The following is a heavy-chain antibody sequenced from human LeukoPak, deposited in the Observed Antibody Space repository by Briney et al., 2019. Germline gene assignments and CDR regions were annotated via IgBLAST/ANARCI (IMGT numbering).Heavy chain of an antibody. V-gene: IGHV4-59*01. D-gene: IGHD4-23*01. Sequence: SETLSLTCTVSGGSISSYYWAWIRQPPGRGLEWIGYIYYSGSTKHNPSLKSRVTLSVDTSKNQFSLKLSSVTAADTAVYYCATHPTVITRFDIWGQGTMVTVSS. CDR3: ATHPTVITRFDI. J-gene: IGHJ3*02. CDR2: IYYSGST. CDR1: GGSISSYY.